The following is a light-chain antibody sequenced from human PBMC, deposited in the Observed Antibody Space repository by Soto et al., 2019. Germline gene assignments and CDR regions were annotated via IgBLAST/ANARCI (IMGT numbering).Light chain of an antibody. CDR2: AVT. J-gene: IGLJ2*01. Sequence: QSVLTQPPSVSGAPGQRVTISCTGSSSNIGAGYDVHWYQRIPGTAPKLLIYAVTNRPSGVPDRFSGSKSDTSASLAITGLQAEDEADYCCHSYDSSLSGSVFGGGTKLTVL. CDR1: SSNIGAGYD. CDR3: HSYDSSLSGSV. V-gene: IGLV1-40*01.